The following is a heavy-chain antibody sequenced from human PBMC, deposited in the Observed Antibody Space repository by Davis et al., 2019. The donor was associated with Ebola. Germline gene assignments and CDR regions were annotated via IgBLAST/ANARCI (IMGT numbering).Heavy chain of an antibody. CDR2: ISSSSSYT. CDR3: ARIRQQFAYFDY. Sequence: PGGSLRLSCAASGFTFSDYYMSWTRQAPGKGLEWVSYISSSSSYTNYADSVKGRFTISRDNAKNSLYLQMNSLRAEDTAVYYCARIRQQFAYFDYWGQGTLVTVSS. D-gene: IGHD6-6*01. V-gene: IGHV3-11*06. CDR1: GFTFSDYY. J-gene: IGHJ4*02.